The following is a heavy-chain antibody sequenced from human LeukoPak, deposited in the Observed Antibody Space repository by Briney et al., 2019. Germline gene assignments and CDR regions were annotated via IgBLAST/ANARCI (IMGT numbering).Heavy chain of an antibody. J-gene: IGHJ6*01. Sequence: PSETLSLTCTVSGGSIIGYYLSWIRQPPGKGLEWIGSIYYSGSTNYNPSLKSRVTISVETSKNQFSLKLSSVTAADTAVYYCARYANSPYYYNAMDVWGQGTTVTVSS. D-gene: IGHD4/OR15-4a*01. V-gene: IGHV4-59*12. CDR2: IYYSGST. CDR1: GGSIIGYY. CDR3: ARYANSPYYYNAMDV.